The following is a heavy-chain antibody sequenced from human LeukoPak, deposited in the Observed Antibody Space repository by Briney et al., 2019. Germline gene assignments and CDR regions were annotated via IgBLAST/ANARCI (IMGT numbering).Heavy chain of an antibody. CDR2: ISGSGGST. V-gene: IGHV3-23*01. CDR3: TTDFRDRVNF. Sequence: GGSLRLPCAASGFTFSSYAMSWVRQAPGKGLEWVSAISGSGGSTYYADSVKGRFTISRDNSKNTLYLQMNSLKTEDTAVYYCTTDFRDRVNFWGQGTLVTVSS. D-gene: IGHD3-10*01. J-gene: IGHJ4*02. CDR1: GFTFSSYA.